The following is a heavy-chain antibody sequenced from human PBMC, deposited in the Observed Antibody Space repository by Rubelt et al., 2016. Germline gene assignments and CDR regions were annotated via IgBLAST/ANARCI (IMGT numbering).Heavy chain of an antibody. J-gene: IGHJ1*01. CDR3: AYSSGDYDEYVQH. CDR1: GGSISSDY. Sequence: QVQLQESGPGLVKPSETLSLTCTVSGGSISSDYWSWIRQPPGKGLEWIGYVHYSGSTNYNPSLKSRVTISGDTSTNQFSLKRGAVTAADTAVYYCAYSSGDYDEYVQHGGQGTLVTVSS. V-gene: IGHV4-59*01. D-gene: IGHD3-22*01. CDR2: VHYSGST.